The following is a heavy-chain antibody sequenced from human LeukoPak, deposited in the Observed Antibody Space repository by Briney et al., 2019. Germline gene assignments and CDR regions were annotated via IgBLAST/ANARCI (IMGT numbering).Heavy chain of an antibody. J-gene: IGHJ4*02. CDR2: ISRSGEST. CDR3: AKDYAVGSIDY. CDR1: GFTFSGFA. D-gene: IGHD3-16*01. Sequence: GPLRLSCAASGFTFSGFAMSWIRQAPGEGLEWVSSISRSGESTFYADSVRGRFTISRDNSKNTVSLQMESLRAEDTALYYCAKDYAVGSIDYWGQGTLVTVSS. V-gene: IGHV3-23*01.